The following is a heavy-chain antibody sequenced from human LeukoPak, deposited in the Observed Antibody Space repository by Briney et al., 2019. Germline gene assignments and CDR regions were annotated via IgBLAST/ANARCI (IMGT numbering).Heavy chain of an antibody. CDR1: GFTFSSYA. J-gene: IGHJ4*02. CDR2: ISGSGGST. D-gene: IGHD3-3*01. CDR3: TKQRYRNTYDFWSGYFSFFDY. V-gene: IGHV3-23*01. Sequence: GGSLRLSCAASGFTFSSYAMSWVRQAPGKGLEWVSAISGSGGSTYYADSVKGRFTISRDNAKNSLYLQMNSLRAEDTAVYYCTKQRYRNTYDFWSGYFSFFDYWGQGTLVTVSS.